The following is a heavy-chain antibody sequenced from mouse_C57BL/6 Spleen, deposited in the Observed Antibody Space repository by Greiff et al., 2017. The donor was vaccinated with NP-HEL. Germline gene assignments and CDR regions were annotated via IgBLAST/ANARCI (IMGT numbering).Heavy chain of an antibody. Sequence: VQLQQPGAELVRPGTSVKLSCKASGYTFTSYWMHWVKQRPGQGLEWIGVIDPSDSYTNYNQKFKGKATLTVDTSSSTAYMQLSSLTSEDSAVYYCARVNGLYAMDYWGQGTSVTVSS. CDR3: ARVNGLYAMDY. CDR2: IDPSDSYT. V-gene: IGHV1-59*01. CDR1: GYTFTSYW. J-gene: IGHJ4*01.